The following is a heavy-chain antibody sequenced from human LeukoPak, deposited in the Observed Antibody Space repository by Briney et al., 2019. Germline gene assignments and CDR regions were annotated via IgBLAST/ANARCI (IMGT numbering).Heavy chain of an antibody. V-gene: IGHV4-4*09. Sequence: SETLSLTCTVSGGSISSYYWSWIRQPLGKGLEWIGYIYTSGSTNYNPSLKSRVTISVDTSKNQFSLKLSSVTAADTAVYYCARIRFLEYYFDYWGQGTLVTVSS. D-gene: IGHD3-3*01. CDR3: ARIRFLEYYFDY. CDR2: IYTSGST. J-gene: IGHJ4*02. CDR1: GGSISSYY.